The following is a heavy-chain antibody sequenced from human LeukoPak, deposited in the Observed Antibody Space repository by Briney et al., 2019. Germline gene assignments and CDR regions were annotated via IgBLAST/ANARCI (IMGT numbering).Heavy chain of an antibody. J-gene: IGHJ4*02. CDR3: ARWGLYGSAGDY. V-gene: IGHV4-59*01. CDR2: IYYSGST. D-gene: IGHD3-10*01. Sequence: PSETLSLTCTVSGGSISSYYWSWIRQPPGKGLEWIGYIYYSGSTNYNPSLKSRVTISVDTSKKQFSLKLSYVTAADTAVYYCARWGLYGSAGDYWGQGTLVTVSS. CDR1: GGSISSYY.